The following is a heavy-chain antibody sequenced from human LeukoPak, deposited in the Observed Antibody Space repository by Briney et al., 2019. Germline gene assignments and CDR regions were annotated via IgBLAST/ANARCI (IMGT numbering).Heavy chain of an antibody. D-gene: IGHD3-9*01. Sequence: GGSLRLSCAASGFTFSSYWMSWVRQAPGKGLEWVANIKQDGSQKYYEGSVKGRFTISRDNAKNSLYLQMNSLRAEDSAVYYCARAYYDIEDYMDVWGKGTTVTVSS. J-gene: IGHJ6*03. CDR3: ARAYYDIEDYMDV. CDR2: IKQDGSQK. CDR1: GFTFSSYW. V-gene: IGHV3-7*01.